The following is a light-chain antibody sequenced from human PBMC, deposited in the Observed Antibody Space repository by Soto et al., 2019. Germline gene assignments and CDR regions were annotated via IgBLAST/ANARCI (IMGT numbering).Light chain of an antibody. Sequence: QSGLTHPASVSGSPGQSITISCTGTSSDIGSYDLVSWYQQHPGTAPKLIIYEVTKRPSGVSTRFSGSKSGNTGSLTLSGLQAEDEADYYCCSFADFTYVFGSGTQVTVL. CDR2: EVT. CDR3: CSFADFTYV. CDR1: SSDIGSYDL. V-gene: IGLV2-23*02. J-gene: IGLJ1*01.